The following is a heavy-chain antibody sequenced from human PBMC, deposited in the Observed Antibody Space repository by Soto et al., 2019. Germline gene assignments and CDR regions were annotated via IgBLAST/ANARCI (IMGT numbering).Heavy chain of an antibody. CDR1: GFTFSSYW. Sequence: GGSLRLCCAASGFTFSSYWMHWVRQAPGKGLVWVSRINSDGSSTSYADSVKGRFTISRDNAKNTLYLQMNSLRAEDTAVYYCARDLFCSGGSCYSPYAFDIWGQGTMVTVSS. D-gene: IGHD2-15*01. J-gene: IGHJ3*02. CDR2: INSDGSST. CDR3: ARDLFCSGGSCYSPYAFDI. V-gene: IGHV3-74*01.